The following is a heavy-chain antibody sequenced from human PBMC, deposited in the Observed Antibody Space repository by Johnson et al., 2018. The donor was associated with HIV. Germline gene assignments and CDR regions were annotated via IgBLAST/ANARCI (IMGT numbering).Heavy chain of an antibody. J-gene: IGHJ3*02. CDR2: ISGSGGSS. CDR3: AKDRYSSSSVGAFDI. Sequence: VQLVESGGGLVQPGRSLRLSCTASGFTFSSYAMSWVRQAPGKGLEWVSAISGSGGSSYYADSVKGRFTISRDNSKNTLYLQMNSLRAEDTAVYYCAKDRYSSSSVGAFDIWGQGTMVTVSS. V-gene: IGHV3-23*04. D-gene: IGHD6-6*01. CDR1: GFTFSSYA.